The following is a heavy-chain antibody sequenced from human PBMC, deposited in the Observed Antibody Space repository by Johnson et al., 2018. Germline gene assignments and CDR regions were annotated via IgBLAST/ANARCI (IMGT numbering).Heavy chain of an antibody. J-gene: IGHJ6*02. Sequence: VQLVQSGGGVVQPGGSLRLSCAASGFTVSSNEMSWVRQAPGKGLEWVSSISGGSTYYAASRKGRFTISRDNSKNTLYLQMNSLRAEETAVYYCAKLNYGDYVSSYYYGMDGWGQGTTVTVPS. CDR3: AKLNYGDYVSSYYYGMDG. V-gene: IGHV3-38-3*01. CDR2: ISGGST. CDR1: GFTVSSNE. D-gene: IGHD4-17*01.